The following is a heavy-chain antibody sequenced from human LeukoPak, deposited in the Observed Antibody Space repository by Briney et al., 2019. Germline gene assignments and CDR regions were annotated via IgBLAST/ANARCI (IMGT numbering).Heavy chain of an antibody. CDR3: ARDYYDFWSGYFTGTNPWYYFDY. J-gene: IGHJ4*02. V-gene: IGHV1-46*01. D-gene: IGHD3-3*01. Sequence: ASVKVSCKASGYTFTSYYMHWVRQAPGQGLEWMGIINPSGGSTSYAQKFQGRVTMTRDTSTSTVYMELSSLRSEDTAVYYCARDYYDFWSGYFTGTNPWYYFDYWDQGTLVTVSS. CDR1: GYTFTSYY. CDR2: INPSGGST.